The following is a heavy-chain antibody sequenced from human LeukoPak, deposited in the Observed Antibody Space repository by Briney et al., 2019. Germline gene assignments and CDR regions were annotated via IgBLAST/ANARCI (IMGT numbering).Heavy chain of an antibody. CDR2: VYSGGRT. Sequence: GGSLRLSCAASGFSVSSNYMSWGRQAPGRGLEWVSVVYSGGRTYYADSVKGRFTISRDNSKNTLYLQMNSLRAEDTAVYYCARDGSISALDAFHIWGQGTMVTVSS. CDR1: GFSVSSNY. J-gene: IGHJ3*02. D-gene: IGHD1-14*01. CDR3: ARDGSISALDAFHI. V-gene: IGHV3-53*01.